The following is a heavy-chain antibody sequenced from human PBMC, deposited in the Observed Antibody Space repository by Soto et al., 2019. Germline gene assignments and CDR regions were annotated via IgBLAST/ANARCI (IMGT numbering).Heavy chain of an antibody. J-gene: IGHJ4*02. Sequence: QVQLVESGGGVVQPGESLRLSCAASGLTFSHYGMHWVRQAPGKGLEWVAVIWYDGSNKYYVDSVKGRFTISRDNSKNTLYLQMNSLRAEDTAVYYCASQYGSYAMSGYYFDYWGQGTLVTVSS. CDR3: ASQYGSYAMSGYYFDY. V-gene: IGHV3-33*01. D-gene: IGHD3-22*01. CDR2: IWYDGSNK. CDR1: GLTFSHYG.